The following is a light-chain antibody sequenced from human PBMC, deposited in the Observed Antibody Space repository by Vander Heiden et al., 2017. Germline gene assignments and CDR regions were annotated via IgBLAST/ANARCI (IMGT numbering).Light chain of an antibody. J-gene: IGLJ3*02. CDR3: NSYAGSNNWV. V-gene: IGLV2-8*01. CDR1: SSDVGGNNY. CDR2: EVS. Sequence: QSALTQPPSASGSPGQSVTISCTGTSSDVGGNNYVAWYQQEPGKAPKLIIYEVSKRPSGVPDRFSGSKSGNTASLTVSGLQAEDETDYYCNSYAGSNNWVFGGGTKLTVL.